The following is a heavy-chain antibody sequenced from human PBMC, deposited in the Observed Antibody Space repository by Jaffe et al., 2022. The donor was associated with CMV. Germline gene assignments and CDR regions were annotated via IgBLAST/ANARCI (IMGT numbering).Heavy chain of an antibody. Sequence: QVQLVQSGAEVKKPGASVKVSCKASGYFFPDYGISWVRQAPGQGLEWMGWVSGYNGNAHYRQNVQGRVTMTTDTSTSTAYMELRSLRSDDTAVYYCARDELGWKLPSSDALDIWGPGTMVTVSS. CDR1: GYFFPDYG. CDR2: VSGYNGNA. J-gene: IGHJ3*02. CDR3: ARDELGWKLPSSDALDI. D-gene: IGHD1-1*01. V-gene: IGHV1-18*01.